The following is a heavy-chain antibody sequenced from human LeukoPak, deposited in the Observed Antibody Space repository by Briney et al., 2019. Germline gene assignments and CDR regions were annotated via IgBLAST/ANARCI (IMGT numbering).Heavy chain of an antibody. V-gene: IGHV3-30*03. CDR2: ISYDGSNK. J-gene: IGHJ6*02. Sequence: GGSLRLSCAASGFTFSSYGMHWVRQAPGKGLEWVAVISYDGSNKYYADSVKDRFTISRDNSKNTLYLQMNSLRAEDTAVYYCARGGSLNYYDYGMDVWGQGTTVTVSS. CDR3: ARGGSLNYYDYGMDV. D-gene: IGHD3-16*01. CDR1: GFTFSSYG.